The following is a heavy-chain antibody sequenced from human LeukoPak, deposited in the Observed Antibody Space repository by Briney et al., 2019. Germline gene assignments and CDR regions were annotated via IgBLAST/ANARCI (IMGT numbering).Heavy chain of an antibody. CDR3: ARAGGCSSTSCYAAPFDP. J-gene: IGHJ5*02. V-gene: IGHV4-30-4*01. CDR2: IYYSGST. D-gene: IGHD2-2*01. Sequence: SQTLSLTCTVSGGSISSGDHYWSWIRQPPGKGLEWIGYIYYSGSTYYNPSLKSRVTISVDTSKNQFSLKLSSVTAADTAVYYCARAGGCSSTSCYAAPFDPWGQGTLVTVSS. CDR1: GGSISSGDHY.